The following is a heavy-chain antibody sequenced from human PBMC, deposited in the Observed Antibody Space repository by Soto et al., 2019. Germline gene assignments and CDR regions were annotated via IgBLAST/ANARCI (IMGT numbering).Heavy chain of an antibody. CDR1: GFTFSSYC. CDR2: INSSGRTI. Sequence: GGSLRLSCAASGFTFSSYCMSWVRQAPGKGLEYMSNINSSGRTIYYADSVKGRFTISRDKAKNSLYLQMNSLRAEDTAVYYCGRGDATKIVVTTYYGMDVWGQGTTVTVSS. V-gene: IGHV3-48*01. CDR3: GRGDATKIVVTTYYGMDV. J-gene: IGHJ6*02. D-gene: IGHD3-22*01.